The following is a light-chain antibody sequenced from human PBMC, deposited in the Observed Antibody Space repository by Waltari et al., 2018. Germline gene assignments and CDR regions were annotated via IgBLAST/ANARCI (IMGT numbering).Light chain of an antibody. CDR1: ENVNNY. CDR3: QHGYTSPYS. V-gene: IGKV1-39*01. J-gene: IGKJ2*03. Sequence: DIQVTQSPSSLSASVGDRVTFTCRATENVNNYLNWYQQKPGKAPKLLIYKASTLQTGVPSRFSGSGSGTDYTFTISSLQSEDVATYYCQHGYTSPYSFGQGTKVEIK. CDR2: KAS.